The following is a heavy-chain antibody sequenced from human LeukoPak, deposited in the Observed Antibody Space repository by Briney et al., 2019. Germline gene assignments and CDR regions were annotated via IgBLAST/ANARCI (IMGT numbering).Heavy chain of an antibody. CDR1: GGSISSGDYY. Sequence: SETLSLTCTVSGGSISSGDYYWSWIRQPPGKGLEWIGYIYYSGSTYYNPSLKSRVTISVDTSRNQFSLKLSSVTAADTAVYYCAGAGYCSSPSCYTAYYYYMDVWGKGTTVTVSS. CDR3: AGAGYCSSPSCYTAYYYYMDV. CDR2: IYYSGST. J-gene: IGHJ6*03. D-gene: IGHD2-2*02. V-gene: IGHV4-30-4*08.